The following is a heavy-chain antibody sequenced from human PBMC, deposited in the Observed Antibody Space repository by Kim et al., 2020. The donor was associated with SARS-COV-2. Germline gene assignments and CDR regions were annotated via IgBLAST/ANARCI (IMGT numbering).Heavy chain of an antibody. Sequence: SETLSLTCTVSGGSISSGGYYWSWIRQHPGKGLEWIGYIYYSGSTYYNPSLKSRVTISVDTSKNQFSLKLSSVTAADTAVYYCARAPQGYYENVGYFDYWGQGTLVTVSS. CDR3: ARAPQGYYENVGYFDY. CDR2: IYYSGST. CDR1: GGSISSGGYY. D-gene: IGHD3-22*01. V-gene: IGHV4-31*03. J-gene: IGHJ4*02.